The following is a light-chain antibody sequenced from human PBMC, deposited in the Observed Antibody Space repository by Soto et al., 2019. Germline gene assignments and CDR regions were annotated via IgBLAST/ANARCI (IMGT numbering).Light chain of an antibody. CDR3: QQSYNTPLT. CDR1: QSISGY. V-gene: IGKV1-39*01. J-gene: IGKJ4*01. Sequence: DIQMTQSPSSLSASVGDRVTITCRASQSISGYLNWYQQKPGNAPKLLIYAASSLHSGVPARFSGSGSGTDFTLTISSLQPEDFAAYYRQQSYNTPLTFGGGTKVEIK. CDR2: AAS.